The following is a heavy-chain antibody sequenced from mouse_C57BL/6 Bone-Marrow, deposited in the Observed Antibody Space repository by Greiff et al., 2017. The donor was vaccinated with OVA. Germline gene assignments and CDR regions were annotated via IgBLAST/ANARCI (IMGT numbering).Heavy chain of an antibody. CDR1: GFTFSSYG. D-gene: IGHD1-1*01. J-gene: IGHJ3*01. CDR3: ARPNYYGSSLAY. CDR2: ISSGGSYT. Sequence: EVQLVESGGDLVKPGGSLKLSCAASGFTFSSYGMSLVRLTPDKRLEWVATISSGGSYTYYPDSVQGRFTIVSDNAKNTLYLQISSLKSEDTAMYYCARPNYYGSSLAYWGQGTLVTVSA. V-gene: IGHV5-6*01.